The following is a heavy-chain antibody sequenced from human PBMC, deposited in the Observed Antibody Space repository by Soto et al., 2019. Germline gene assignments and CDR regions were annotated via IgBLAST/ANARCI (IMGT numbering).Heavy chain of an antibody. V-gene: IGHV4-39*01. CDR1: GGSISSSNYY. Sequence: LSLTCTVSGGSISSSNYYWGWIRQPPGKGLEWIGSIYYSGSTYYNPSLKSRVTISVDTSKNQFSLKVISVTAADTAVYYCARPPTASLDAFDIWGQGTMVTVSS. CDR2: IYYSGST. CDR3: ARPPTASLDAFDI. J-gene: IGHJ3*02.